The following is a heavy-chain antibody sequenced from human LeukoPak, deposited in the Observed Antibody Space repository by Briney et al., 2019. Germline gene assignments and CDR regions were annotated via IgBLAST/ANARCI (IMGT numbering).Heavy chain of an antibody. V-gene: IGHV3-30*18. CDR1: GFTFNTYA. CDR3: AKGAEAAAEHCFDY. J-gene: IGHJ4*02. Sequence: PGGSLRLSCAASGFTFNTYAMHWGRQAPGKGLEWVAVTSSDGSDTYYADSVKGRFTISRDNSNNILYLQMNSLRAEDTAVYFCAKGAEAAAEHCFDYWGQGTLVTVSS. CDR2: TSSDGSDT. D-gene: IGHD6-13*01.